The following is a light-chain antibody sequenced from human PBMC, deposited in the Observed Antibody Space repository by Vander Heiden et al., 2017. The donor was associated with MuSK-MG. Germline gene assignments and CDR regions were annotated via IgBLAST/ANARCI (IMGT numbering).Light chain of an antibody. J-gene: IGLJ1*01. CDR1: SPNIGSNN. V-gene: IGLV1-44*01. Sequence: QSVLTQPPSASGTPGQRVTNSCSGSSPNIGSNNVNWYQQLPGTAPKLLFYSNNQRPSGVPARFSCSKSGTSASLAISGLQSEDEADYYCSAWDDSLNASGVFGTGTKVTVL. CDR2: SNN. CDR3: SAWDDSLNASGV.